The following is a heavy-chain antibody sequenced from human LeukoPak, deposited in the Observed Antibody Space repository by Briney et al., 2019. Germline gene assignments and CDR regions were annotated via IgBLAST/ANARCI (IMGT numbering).Heavy chain of an antibody. CDR3: AGTVTLYYYYYMDV. V-gene: IGHV4-4*09. J-gene: IGHJ6*03. CDR2: IYTSGST. Sequence: PSEILSLTCTVSGGSISSYYWSWIRQPPGKGLEWIGYIYTSGSTNYNPSLKSRVTISVDTSKNQFSLKLSSVTAADTAVYYCAGTVTLYYYYYMDVWGKGTTVTVSS. CDR1: GGSISSYY. D-gene: IGHD4-17*01.